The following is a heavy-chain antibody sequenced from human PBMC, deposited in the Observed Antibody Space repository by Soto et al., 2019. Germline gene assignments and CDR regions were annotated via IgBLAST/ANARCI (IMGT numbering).Heavy chain of an antibody. V-gene: IGHV4-31*03. CDR3: ARSGYSYGPHPLLY. J-gene: IGHJ4*02. D-gene: IGHD5-18*01. CDR2: IYYSGST. CDR1: SIPIRRARSY. Sequence: PSDTLSLISTVSSIPIRRARSYWSWIRQHPGKGLEWIGYIYYSGSTYYNPSLKSRVTISVDTSKNQFSLKLSSVTAADTAVYYCARSGYSYGPHPLLYWGQG.